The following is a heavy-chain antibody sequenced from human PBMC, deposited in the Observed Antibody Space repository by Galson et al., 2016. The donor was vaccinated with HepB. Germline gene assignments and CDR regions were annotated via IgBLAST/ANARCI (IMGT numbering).Heavy chain of an antibody. CDR3: ARIGYGYSYANGMDV. J-gene: IGHJ6*02. CDR2: ITHDASER. Sequence: SLRLSCAASGFPFSGYSMHWVRQAPGKGQECLTVITHDASERHYADSVKGRFIISRDNSKNMLYLQMNSLRVEDTAVYYCARIGYGYSYANGMDVWGQGTTVTVS. D-gene: IGHD5-18*01. V-gene: IGHV3-30*04. CDR1: GFPFSGYS.